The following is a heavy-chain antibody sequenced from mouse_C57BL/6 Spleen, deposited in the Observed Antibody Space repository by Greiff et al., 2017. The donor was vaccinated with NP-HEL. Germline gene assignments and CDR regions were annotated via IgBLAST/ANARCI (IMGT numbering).Heavy chain of an antibody. J-gene: IGHJ1*03. CDR3: ARSNYYGSSYWYFDV. CDR1: GYTFTSYW. V-gene: IGHV1-59*01. Sequence: VQLQQPGAELVRPGTSVKLSCKASGYTFTSYWMHWVKQRPGQGLEWIGVIDPSDSYTNYNQKFKGKATLTVDTSSSTAYMQLSSLTSEDSAVYDCARSNYYGSSYWYFDVWGTGTTVTVSS. D-gene: IGHD1-1*01. CDR2: IDPSDSYT.